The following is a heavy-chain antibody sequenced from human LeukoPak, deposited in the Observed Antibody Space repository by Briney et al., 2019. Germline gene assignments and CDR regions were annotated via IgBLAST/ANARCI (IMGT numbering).Heavy chain of an antibody. CDR1: GYSFTSYW. Sequence: GESLKISCKGSGYSFTSYWIGWVRQMPGKGLEWMGIIYSGDSDTRYSPSFQGQVTISADKSISTAYLQWSSLKASDTAMYYCARRRDSSGYPDAFDIWGQGTMVTVSS. CDR2: IYSGDSDT. J-gene: IGHJ3*02. V-gene: IGHV5-51*01. D-gene: IGHD3-22*01. CDR3: ARRRDSSGYPDAFDI.